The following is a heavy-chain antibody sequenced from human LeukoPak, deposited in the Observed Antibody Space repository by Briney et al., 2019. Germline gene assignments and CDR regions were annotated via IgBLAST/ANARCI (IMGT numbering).Heavy chain of an antibody. CDR3: ARGRTPITMIVVVINPDAFDI. D-gene: IGHD3-22*01. Sequence: ASVKVSCKASGYTFTSYAMHWVRQAPGQRLEWMGWINAGNGNTKYSQKFQGRVTITRDTSASTAYMELSSLRSEDTAEYYCARGRTPITMIVVVINPDAFDIWGQGTMVTVSS. CDR1: GYTFTSYA. CDR2: INAGNGNT. V-gene: IGHV1-3*01. J-gene: IGHJ3*02.